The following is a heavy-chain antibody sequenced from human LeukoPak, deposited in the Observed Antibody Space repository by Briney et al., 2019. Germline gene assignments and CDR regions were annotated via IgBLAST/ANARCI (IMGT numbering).Heavy chain of an antibody. V-gene: IGHV1-69*04. CDR2: IIPILGIA. D-gene: IGHD5-18*01. CDR1: GYTFTSYA. CDR3: ARDRLWYSYGYFDY. Sequence: GASVKVSCKASGYTFTSYAISWVRQAPGQGLEWMGRIIPILGIANYAQKFQGRVTITADKSTSTAYMELSSLRSEDTAVYYCARDRLWYSYGYFDYWGQGTLVTVSS. J-gene: IGHJ4*02.